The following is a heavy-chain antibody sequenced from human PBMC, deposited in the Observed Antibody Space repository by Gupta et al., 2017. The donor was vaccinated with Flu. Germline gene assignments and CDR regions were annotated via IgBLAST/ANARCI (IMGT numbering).Heavy chain of an antibody. J-gene: IGHJ4*02. CDR1: GFTFSSYS. CDR2: ISSSSSYI. CDR3: ARDIAGGSGY. Sequence: EVQLVESGGGLVKPGGSLRLSCAASGFTFSSYSMNWVRQAPGKGLEWVSSISSSSSYIYYADSVKGRFTISRDNAKNSLYLQMNSLRAEDTAVYYCARDIAGGSGYWGQGTLVTVSS. V-gene: IGHV3-21*01. D-gene: IGHD6-13*01.